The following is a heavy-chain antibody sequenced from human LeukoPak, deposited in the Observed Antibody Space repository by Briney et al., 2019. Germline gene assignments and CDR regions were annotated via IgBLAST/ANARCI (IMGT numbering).Heavy chain of an antibody. CDR3: ASAFVWDTAMVTDDY. V-gene: IGHV3-23*01. D-gene: IGHD5-18*01. Sequence: GGSLRLSCAASGFAFNNFVMTWVRQAPGKGLDWFSAISGSGDSTYYADSVKGRFTISRDNAKNSLYLQMNSLRAEDTAVYYCASAFVWDTAMVTDDYWGQGTLVTVSS. CDR2: ISGSGDST. CDR1: GFAFNNFV. J-gene: IGHJ4*02.